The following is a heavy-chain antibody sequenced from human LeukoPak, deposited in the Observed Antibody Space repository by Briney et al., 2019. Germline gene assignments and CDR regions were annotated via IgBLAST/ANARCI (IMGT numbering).Heavy chain of an antibody. CDR2: IYYSGST. CDR3: ASVEMATIRIDY. D-gene: IGHD5-24*01. CDR1: GGSISSGGYY. Sequence: SETLSLTCTVSGGSISSGGYYWSWIRQHPGKGLEWIGYIYYSGSTYYNPSLKSRVTISVDPSKNQFSLKLSSVTAADTAVYYCASVEMATIRIDYWGQGTLVTVSS. J-gene: IGHJ4*02. V-gene: IGHV4-31*03.